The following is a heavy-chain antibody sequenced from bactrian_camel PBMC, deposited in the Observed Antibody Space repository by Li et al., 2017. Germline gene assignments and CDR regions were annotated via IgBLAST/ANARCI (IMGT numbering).Heavy chain of an antibody. V-gene: IGHV3S40*01. CDR1: GHTYGCAC. J-gene: IGHJ4*01. CDR3: AAKTSCGSAWSSYGQYRH. CDR2: INTRSAFR. D-gene: IGHD6*01. Sequence: DVQLVESGGGAVQPGGSLRLSCVVSGHTYGCACVGWFSQAPGKEREGVAAINTRSAFRYYVDSVKGRFTISQGNAKNTVYLQMNTLKPEDTAMYYCAAKTSCGSAWSSYGQYRHWGQGTQVTVS.